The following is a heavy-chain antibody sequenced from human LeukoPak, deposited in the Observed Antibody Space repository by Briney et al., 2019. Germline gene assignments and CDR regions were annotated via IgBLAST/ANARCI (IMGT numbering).Heavy chain of an antibody. CDR3: ARHIGLTTRYFEY. Sequence: GESLKISCKGSGYTFTNYWIAWVRQMPGKGLDWMGMIYPGDSDTRYSPSFQGHVTISADKSITTAYLQWSSLKSSDTAMYYCARHIGLTTRYFEYWGQGTLVTVSS. D-gene: IGHD4/OR15-4a*01. CDR2: IYPGDSDT. J-gene: IGHJ4*02. V-gene: IGHV5-51*01. CDR1: GYTFTNYW.